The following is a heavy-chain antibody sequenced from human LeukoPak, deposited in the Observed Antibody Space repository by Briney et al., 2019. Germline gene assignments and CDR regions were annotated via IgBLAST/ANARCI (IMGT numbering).Heavy chain of an antibody. CDR2: MNPNSGNT. CDR3: ARVIRVGILTAREYFQH. D-gene: IGHD3-9*01. J-gene: IGHJ1*01. Sequence: ASVKVSCKASGYTFTSYDINWVRHATGQGLELMGWMNPNSGNTGYAQKFQGRVTMTRNTSISTAYMELSSLRSEDTAVYYCARVIRVGILTAREYFQHWGQGTLVTVSS. CDR1: GYTFTSYD. V-gene: IGHV1-8*01.